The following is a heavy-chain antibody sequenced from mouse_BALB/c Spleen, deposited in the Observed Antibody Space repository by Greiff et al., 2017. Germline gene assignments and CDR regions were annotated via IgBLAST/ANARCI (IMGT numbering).Heavy chain of an antibody. CDR1: GFTFSSYA. CDR3: ARQDYGSSYDYAMDY. CDR2: ISSGGSYT. D-gene: IGHD1-1*01. V-gene: IGHV5-9-3*01. Sequence: EVHLVESGGGLVKPGGSLKLSCAASGFTFSSYAMSWVRQTPEKRLEWVATISSGGSYTYYPDSVKGRFTISRDNAKNTLYLQMSSLRSEDTAMYYCARQDYGSSYDYAMDYWGQGTSVTVSS. J-gene: IGHJ4*01.